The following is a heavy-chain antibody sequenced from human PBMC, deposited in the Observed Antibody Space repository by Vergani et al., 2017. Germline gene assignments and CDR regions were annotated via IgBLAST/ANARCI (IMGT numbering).Heavy chain of an antibody. D-gene: IGHD2-21*01. J-gene: IGHJ6*02. CDR1: GFSFRNAW. V-gene: IGHV3-15*07. Sequence: EVQLVESGGGIVKPGGSLRLSCVASGFSFRNAWMNWVRRTPGKGLECVGRIKSTFDRGTTDYAAAVKGRFTISRDDSKNTLFLQMNGLKTEDICVYYWTTDPRYCGDGSCYWLRDHHYYGMDVWGQGTTVTVSS. CDR3: TTDPRYCGDGSCYWLRDHHYYGMDV. CDR2: IKSTFDRGTT.